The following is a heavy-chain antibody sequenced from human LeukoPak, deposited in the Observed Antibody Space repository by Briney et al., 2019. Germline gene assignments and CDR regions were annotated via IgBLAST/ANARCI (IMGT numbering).Heavy chain of an antibody. CDR3: ARDPMWGSGYYTNYFDY. Sequence: GGSLRLSCAASGFTFSSYEMNWVRQAPGKGLEWVSYISSSGSTIYYADSVKGRFTISRDNSKNTLYLQMNSLRAEDTAVYYCARDPMWGSGYYTNYFDYWGQGTLVTVSS. D-gene: IGHD3-22*01. J-gene: IGHJ4*02. CDR2: ISSSGSTI. V-gene: IGHV3-48*03. CDR1: GFTFSSYE.